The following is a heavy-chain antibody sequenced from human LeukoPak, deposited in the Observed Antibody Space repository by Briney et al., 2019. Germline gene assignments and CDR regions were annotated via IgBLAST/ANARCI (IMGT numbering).Heavy chain of an antibody. CDR1: GFTFSSYG. CDR3: ARDHLAPYFASYSSSSGTFDY. V-gene: IGHV3-30*03. J-gene: IGHJ4*02. CDR2: ISYDGSNK. Sequence: GGSLRLSCAASGFTFSSYGMHWVRQAPGKGLEWVAVISYDGSNKYYADSVKGRFTISRDNATNSLSLQMNSLRAEDTAVYYCARDHLAPYFASYSSSSGTFDYWGQGTLVTVSS. D-gene: IGHD6-6*01.